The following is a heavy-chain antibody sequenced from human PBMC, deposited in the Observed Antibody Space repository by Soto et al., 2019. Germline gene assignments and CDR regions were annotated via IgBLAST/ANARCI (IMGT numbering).Heavy chain of an antibody. CDR3: ARQGYDFWSGYPLYYYYGMDV. Sequence: LSLTCTVSGGSISSSSYYWGWIRQPPGKGLEWIGSIYYSGSNYYNPSLKSRVTISVDTSKNQFSLKLSSVTAADTAVYYCARQGYDFWSGYPLYYYYGMDVWGQGTTVTVSS. CDR2: IYYSGSN. CDR1: GGSISSSSYY. V-gene: IGHV4-39*01. J-gene: IGHJ6*02. D-gene: IGHD3-3*01.